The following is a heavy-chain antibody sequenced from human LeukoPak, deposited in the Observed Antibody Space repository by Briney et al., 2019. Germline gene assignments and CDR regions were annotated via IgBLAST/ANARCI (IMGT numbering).Heavy chain of an antibody. CDR3: ARGYKPGYSRGWSIFDF. CDR2: MNPNSGNT. CDR1: GYTFTSYD. D-gene: IGHD6-19*01. Sequence: ASVKVSCTASGYTFTSYDINWVRQATGQGLEWMGWMNPNSGNTGYAQKFQGRVTMTRNTSISTAYMELSSLRSEDTAVYYCARGYKPGYSRGWSIFDFWGQGALVTVSS. J-gene: IGHJ4*02. V-gene: IGHV1-8*01.